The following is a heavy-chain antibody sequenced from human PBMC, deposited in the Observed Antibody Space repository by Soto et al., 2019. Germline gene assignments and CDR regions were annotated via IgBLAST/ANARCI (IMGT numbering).Heavy chain of an antibody. D-gene: IGHD3-3*01. CDR3: ARLGRDFWSGYYDTPDY. Sequence: PETLSLTFAVYGGSCSGYYWSWIRQPPGKGLEWIGEINHSGSTNYNPSLKSRVTISVDTSKNQFSLKLSSVTAADKAVYYCARLGRDFWSGYYDTPDYWGQGTLVTVSS. CDR1: GGSCSGYY. CDR2: INHSGST. J-gene: IGHJ4*02. V-gene: IGHV4-34*01.